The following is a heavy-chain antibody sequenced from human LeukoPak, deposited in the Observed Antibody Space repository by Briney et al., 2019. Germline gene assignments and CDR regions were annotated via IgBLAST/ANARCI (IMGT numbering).Heavy chain of an antibody. CDR3: ARSRSYSSPLYYYYYMDV. CDR1: GYTFTSYD. Sequence: ASVKVSCKASGYTFTSYDINWVRQATGQGLEWMGWMNPNSGNTGYAQKFQGRVTMTRNTSISTAYMELSSLRSEDTAVYYCARSRSYSSPLYYYYYMDVWGKETTVTVSS. CDR2: MNPNSGNT. J-gene: IGHJ6*03. D-gene: IGHD6-13*01. V-gene: IGHV1-8*01.